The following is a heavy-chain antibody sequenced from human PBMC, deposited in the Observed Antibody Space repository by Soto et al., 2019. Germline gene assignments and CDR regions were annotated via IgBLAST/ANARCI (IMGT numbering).Heavy chain of an antibody. CDR3: ARGYCSSTSCSYFYHGMDV. J-gene: IGHJ6*02. CDR2: VDSGGNT. CDR1: GFTVTTND. Sequence: TGGSLRVSCAAAGFTVTTNDRSWVRQPPGKGLEWVSVVDSGGNTYYGDSVKGRFTMSRDDAKNSCYLQMNSLRAEDTAVYYCARGYCSSTSCSYFYHGMDVWGQGTTVTVSS. D-gene: IGHD2-2*01. V-gene: IGHV3-53*01.